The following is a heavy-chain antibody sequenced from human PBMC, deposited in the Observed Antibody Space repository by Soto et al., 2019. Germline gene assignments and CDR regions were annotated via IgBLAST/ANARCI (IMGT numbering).Heavy chain of an antibody. CDR1: GYTFTDFF. Sequence: ASVKFSCKASGYTFTDFFIHWVRQAPGEGFECMGWINPKSRGTNYAQKFQGRVTMTRXTXXSXXXMXLXXLRXDXTAVYYCARVTLKAGNWFDPWGQATLVTVSS. D-gene: IGHD1-1*01. CDR2: INPKSRGT. J-gene: IGHJ5*02. V-gene: IGHV1-2*02. CDR3: ARVTLKAGNWFDP.